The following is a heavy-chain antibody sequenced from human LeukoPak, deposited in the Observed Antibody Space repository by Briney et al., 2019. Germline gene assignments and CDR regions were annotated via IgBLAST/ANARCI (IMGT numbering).Heavy chain of an antibody. V-gene: IGHV4-59*01. CDR1: GGSISSFY. J-gene: IGHJ4*02. CDR2: MYYSGST. D-gene: IGHD2-15*01. Sequence: PSETLSLTCTVSGGSISSFYWSWIRQPPGKGLEWIGYMYYSGSTNYSPSLKSRVTISVDTSKNQFSLKLTSVTAADTAVYYCARDSRGSSHYFDYWGQGTLVTVSS. CDR3: ARDSRGSSHYFDY.